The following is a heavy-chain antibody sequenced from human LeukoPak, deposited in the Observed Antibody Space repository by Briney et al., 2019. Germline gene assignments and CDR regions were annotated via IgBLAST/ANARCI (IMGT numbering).Heavy chain of an antibody. Sequence: RSSETLSLTCAVYGGSFSGYYWSWIRQPPGKGLEWIGEINHSGSTNYNPSLKSRVTISVDTSKNQFSLKLSSVTAADTAVYYCAGGGLRLGELLDAFDIWGQGTMVTVSS. V-gene: IGHV4-34*01. CDR3: AGGGLRLGELLDAFDI. CDR2: INHSGST. J-gene: IGHJ3*02. D-gene: IGHD3-16*01. CDR1: GGSFSGYY.